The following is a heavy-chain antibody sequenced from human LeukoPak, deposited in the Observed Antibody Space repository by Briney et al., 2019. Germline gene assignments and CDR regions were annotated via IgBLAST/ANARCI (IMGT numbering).Heavy chain of an antibody. CDR3: ARGGWSLDF. Sequence: SETLSLTCTVSGGSMNNYYWSWIRQPPGKGLERIGYIYYSGSTNYNPSLKSRVAMSLDTSKNQFSLKLSSVTAADTAVYFCARGGWSLDFWGRGTLVTVSS. J-gene: IGHJ2*01. CDR1: GGSMNNYY. V-gene: IGHV4-59*08. CDR2: IYYSGST.